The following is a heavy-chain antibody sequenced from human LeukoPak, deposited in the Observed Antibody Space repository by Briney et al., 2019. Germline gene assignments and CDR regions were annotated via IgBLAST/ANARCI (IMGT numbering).Heavy chain of an antibody. Sequence: SDTLSLTCTVSGGTMTNYYWSWIRQPAGKELEWIGRIYSSGSTNYNPSLKSRVTMSVDTSKNQFSLNLTSVTVADMAVYFCARVGVVESSGYHDYYFDFWGQGSLVTVSS. D-gene: IGHD3-22*01. V-gene: IGHV4-4*07. CDR2: IYSSGST. CDR3: ARVGVVESSGYHDYYFDF. CDR1: GGTMTNYY. J-gene: IGHJ4*02.